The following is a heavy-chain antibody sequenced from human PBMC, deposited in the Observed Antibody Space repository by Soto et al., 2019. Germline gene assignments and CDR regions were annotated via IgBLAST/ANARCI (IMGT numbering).Heavy chain of an antibody. CDR2: IYYSGSP. CDR3: ARLYYDSSGYYYEATDPTYYYGMDV. V-gene: IGHV4-59*11. Sequence: PSETLSLTCTVSGGSITNHYWSWIRQPPGKGLEWIGYIYYSGSPNYNPSLRSRVTISVDTSKNQFFLKLNSVTAADTAVYYCARLYYDSSGYYYEATDPTYYYGMDVWGQGTTVTVSS. D-gene: IGHD3-22*01. CDR1: GGSITNHY. J-gene: IGHJ6*02.